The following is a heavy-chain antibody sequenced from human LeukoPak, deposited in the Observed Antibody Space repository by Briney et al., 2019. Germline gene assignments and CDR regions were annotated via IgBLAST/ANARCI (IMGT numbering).Heavy chain of an antibody. Sequence: SETLSLTCTVSGGSISSHYWNWIRQPPGKGLEWIGYIYYGGNTKYKPSLKSRVTISVDTSKNQFSLKLTSVTAADTAVYYCARDNSSSSDGFDPWGQGTLVTVSS. CDR1: GGSISSHY. CDR2: IYYGGNT. V-gene: IGHV4-59*11. J-gene: IGHJ5*02. CDR3: ARDNSSSSDGFDP. D-gene: IGHD6-13*01.